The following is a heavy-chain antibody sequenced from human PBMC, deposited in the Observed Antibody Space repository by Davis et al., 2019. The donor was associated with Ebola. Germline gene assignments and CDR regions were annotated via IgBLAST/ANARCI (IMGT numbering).Heavy chain of an antibody. CDR2: IYYSGST. V-gene: IGHV4-39*01. CDR1: GGSISSSSYY. CDR3: ARQHSSGWYGGWFDP. D-gene: IGHD6-19*01. Sequence: SETLSLTCTVSGGSISSSSYYWGWIRQPPGKGLEWIGSIYYSGSTYYNPSLKSRVTISVDTSKNQFSLKLSSVTAADTAVYYCARQHSSGWYGGWFDPWGQGTLVTVSS. J-gene: IGHJ5*02.